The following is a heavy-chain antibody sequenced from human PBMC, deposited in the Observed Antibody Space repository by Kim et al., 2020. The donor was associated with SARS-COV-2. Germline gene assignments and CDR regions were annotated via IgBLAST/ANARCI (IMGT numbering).Heavy chain of an antibody. J-gene: IGHJ6*03. V-gene: IGHV4-59*08. CDR3: ARRYSSSSHGYYYYYYMDV. Sequence: SETLSLTCTVSGGSISSYYWSWIRQPPGKGLEWIGYIYYSGSTNYNPSLKSRVTISVDTSKNQFSLKLSSVTAADTAVYYCARRYSSSSHGYYYYYYMDVWGKGTTVTVSS. CDR1: GGSISSYY. D-gene: IGHD6-6*01. CDR2: IYYSGST.